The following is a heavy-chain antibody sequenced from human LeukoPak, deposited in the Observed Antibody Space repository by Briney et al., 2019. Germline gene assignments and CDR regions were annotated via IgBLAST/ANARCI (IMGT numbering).Heavy chain of an antibody. D-gene: IGHD3-10*01. V-gene: IGHV3-21*01. CDR2: ISSSSSYI. CDR3: AKDLSVLVRFGESSRERWFDP. Sequence: PGGSLRLSCAASGFTFSSYSMNWVRQAPGKGLEWVSSISSSSSYIYYADSVKGRFTISRDNAKSSLYLQMNSLRAEDTAVYYCAKDLSVLVRFGESSRERWFDPWGQGTLVTVSS. J-gene: IGHJ5*02. CDR1: GFTFSSYS.